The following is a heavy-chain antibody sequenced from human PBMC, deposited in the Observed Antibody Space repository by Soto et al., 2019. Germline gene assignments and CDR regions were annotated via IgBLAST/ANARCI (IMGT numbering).Heavy chain of an antibody. CDR2: IGSSGGGT. J-gene: IGHJ6*02. D-gene: IGHD4-4*01. Sequence: WGVLRLSCGASGFTLSSYDMSWVRLAPGKGLEWVSVIGSSGGGTYYADSVKGRFTISRDNSKLYLQMSRLRAEDTALYMCVRHAKLTSVTANVGYYYGLDIWGQGTTITVSS. V-gene: IGHV3-23*01. CDR1: GFTLSSYD. CDR3: VRHAKLTSVTANVGYYYGLDI.